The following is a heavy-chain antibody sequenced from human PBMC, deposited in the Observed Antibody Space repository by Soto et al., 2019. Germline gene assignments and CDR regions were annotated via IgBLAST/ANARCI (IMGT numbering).Heavy chain of an antibody. CDR3: AHRVGPQVGRFFDY. J-gene: IGHJ4*02. D-gene: IGHD3-10*01. CDR1: GFSLSTSEVG. V-gene: IGHV2-5*01. CDR2: IYWNDDK. Sequence: QITLKESGPTLVNPTQTLTLTCTFSGFSLSTSEVGVGWIRQPPGKALECLALIYWNDDKRYSPSLKSRLTITKDTSKNQVVLTMTNMDPVDTATYYCAHRVGPQVGRFFDYWGQGTLVTVSS.